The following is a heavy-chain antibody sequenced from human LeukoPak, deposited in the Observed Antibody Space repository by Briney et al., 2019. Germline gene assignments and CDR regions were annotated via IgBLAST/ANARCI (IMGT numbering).Heavy chain of an antibody. CDR3: ARRIFSAQFRPLLYSYLDV. Sequence: PSETLSLTCSVSVDSISSSSWTWIRQSPGKGLESLGYIANNVNAKYNSSFEGRVTMSVDTSKSQFSLTLSSVTAADTAVYYCARRIFSAQFRPLLYSYLDVWGKGTAVIVSS. D-gene: IGHD2/OR15-2a*01. CDR2: IANNVNA. CDR1: VDSISSSS. V-gene: IGHV4-59*08. J-gene: IGHJ6*03.